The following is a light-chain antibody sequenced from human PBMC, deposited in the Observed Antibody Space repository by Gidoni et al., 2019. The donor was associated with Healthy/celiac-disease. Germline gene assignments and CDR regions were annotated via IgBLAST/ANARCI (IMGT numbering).Light chain of an antibody. V-gene: IGKV1-33*01. J-gene: IGKJ3*01. CDR1: QDISNY. Sequence: DIQMTQSPSSLSASVGDRVTITCQASQDISNYLNWYQQKPGKAPKLLIDDASNLETGVPSRFSGSGSGTDFTFTISSLQHEDIATYYYQQYDNLILFGPGTKVDIK. CDR3: QQYDNLIL. CDR2: DAS.